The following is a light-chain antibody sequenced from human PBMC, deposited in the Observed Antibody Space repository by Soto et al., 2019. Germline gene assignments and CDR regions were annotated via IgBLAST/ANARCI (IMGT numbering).Light chain of an antibody. CDR2: EVT. Sequence: QSVLTQPPSASGSPGQSVTISCTGASGGVGGYNYVSCFQQHPGKAPKLMIYEVTRRPSGVPDRFSGSKSGNTASLNVSGLQAEDEADYYCCSYADNNDYVFGTGTKVTVL. V-gene: IGLV2-8*01. CDR3: CSYADNNDYV. CDR1: SGGVGGYNY. J-gene: IGLJ1*01.